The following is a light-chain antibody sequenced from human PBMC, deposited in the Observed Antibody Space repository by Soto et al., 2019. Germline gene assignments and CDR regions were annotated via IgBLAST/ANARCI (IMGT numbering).Light chain of an antibody. V-gene: IGKV3-20*01. CDR2: GAS. J-gene: IGKJ5*01. Sequence: EILLTQSPDTLSLSAGESATLSSRAAQSVGTRLAWYQHKTGQAPRLLISGASSRATGIPDRFTGSGSETSFTLTICRLEPEDFALYYCQHYQSGHPSTFGQGTRLEI. CDR3: QHYQSGHPST. CDR1: QSVGTR.